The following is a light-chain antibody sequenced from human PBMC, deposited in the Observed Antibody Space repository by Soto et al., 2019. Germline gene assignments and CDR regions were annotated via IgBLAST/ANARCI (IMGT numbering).Light chain of an antibody. V-gene: IGKV1-39*01. CDR1: ENIDNY. CDR3: QESYTTYAVT. Sequence: DIQMTQSPSSLSASLGDRVTLTCRASENIDNYLNWYQRKQGEAPKLLIYATSTLQSGVPSRFSGSGSGTEFTLTISSLQAEDFATYFCQESYTTYAVTFGGGTKV. CDR2: ATS. J-gene: IGKJ4*01.